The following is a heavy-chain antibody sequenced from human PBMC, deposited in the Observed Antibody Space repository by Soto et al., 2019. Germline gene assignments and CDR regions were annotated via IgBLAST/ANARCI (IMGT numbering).Heavy chain of an antibody. V-gene: IGHV3-21*06. Sequence: EVQLVESGGGLVKPGGSLRLSCAASGFTFTRYSMNWVRQAPGKGLEWVSSISSTTNYIYYGDSMKGRFTISRDNAKNSQSLKMNSLRAEDTAVYYCARESEDLTSNFDYWGQGTLVTVSS. CDR2: ISSTTNYI. CDR3: ARESEDLTSNFDY. CDR1: GFTFTRYS. J-gene: IGHJ4*02.